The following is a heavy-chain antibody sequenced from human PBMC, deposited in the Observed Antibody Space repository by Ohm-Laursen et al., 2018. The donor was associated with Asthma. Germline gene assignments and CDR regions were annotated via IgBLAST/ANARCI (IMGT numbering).Heavy chain of an antibody. CDR3: ALRVVVITTGAFDI. CDR1: GFTFSSYA. CDR2: ISYDGSNK. J-gene: IGHJ3*02. V-gene: IGHV3-30-3*01. D-gene: IGHD3-22*01. Sequence: SLRLSCAASGFTFSSYAMHWVCQAPGKGLEWVAVISYDGSNKYYADSVKGRFTISRDNSKNTLYLQMNSLRAEDTAVYYCALRVVVITTGAFDIWGQGTMVTVSS.